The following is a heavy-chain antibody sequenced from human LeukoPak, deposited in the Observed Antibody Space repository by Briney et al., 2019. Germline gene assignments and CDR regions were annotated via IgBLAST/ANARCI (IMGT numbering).Heavy chain of an antibody. Sequence: GGALRLFCGATGFTFSSFSLHWVRPAPGKGLEWVAVISFDGSNKYYADSVKGRFAISRDNSKNTLYLQMNSPRTEDTAVYYCAKGRVGANGYYYYGMDVWGQGTTVTVSS. D-gene: IGHD1-26*01. CDR1: GFTFSSFS. CDR3: AKGRVGANGYYYYGMDV. CDR2: ISFDGSNK. J-gene: IGHJ6*02. V-gene: IGHV3-30*18.